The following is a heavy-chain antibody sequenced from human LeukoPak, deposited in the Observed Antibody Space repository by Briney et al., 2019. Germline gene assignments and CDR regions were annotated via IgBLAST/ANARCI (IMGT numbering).Heavy chain of an antibody. V-gene: IGHV1-8*01. J-gene: IGHJ5*02. CDR2: MNPNGGNT. D-gene: IGHD3-3*01. Sequence: ASVKVSCKASGYTFTSYDINWVRQATGQGLEWMGWMNPNGGNTGYAQKFQGRVTMTRNTSISTAYMELSSLRSEDTAVYYCARVHSYYDFWSGYFTSNWFDPWGQGTLVTVSS. CDR1: GYTFTSYD. CDR3: ARVHSYYDFWSGYFTSNWFDP.